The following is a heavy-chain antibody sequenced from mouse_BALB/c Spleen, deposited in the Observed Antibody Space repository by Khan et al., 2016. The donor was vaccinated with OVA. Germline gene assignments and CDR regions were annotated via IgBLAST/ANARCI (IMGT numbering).Heavy chain of an antibody. CDR1: GDSITSGY. CDR2: MIYTGYT. V-gene: IGHV3-8*02. CDR3: ARATYRYGFAY. Sequence: EVQLQESGPSLVKPSQTLSLTCSVTGDSITSGYWSWIRKFPGNKLEYMGYMIYTGYTYYNPSLKSRISITPHTSKNQYYLQLNSVPTDDTATYCCARATYRYGFAYWGQGTLVTVSA. J-gene: IGHJ3*01. D-gene: IGHD2-14*01.